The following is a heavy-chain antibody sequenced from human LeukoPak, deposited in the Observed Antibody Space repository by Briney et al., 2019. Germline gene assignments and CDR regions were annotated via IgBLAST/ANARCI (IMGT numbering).Heavy chain of an antibody. V-gene: IGHV3-13*01. CDR3: ARAYRVRFQPLLYFDY. J-gene: IGHJ4*02. CDR1: GFTFSSYD. Sequence: GGSLRLSCAASGFTFSSYDMHWVHQATGKGLEWVSAIGTAGDTYYPGSVKGRFTISRENAKNSLYLQMNSLRAGDTAVYYCARAYRVRFQPLLYFDYWSQGTLVTVSS. CDR2: IGTAGDT. D-gene: IGHD2-8*01.